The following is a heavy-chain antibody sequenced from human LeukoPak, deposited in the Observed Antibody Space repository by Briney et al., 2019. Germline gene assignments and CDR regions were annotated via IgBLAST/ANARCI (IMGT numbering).Heavy chain of an antibody. CDR1: GFTFDDYG. Sequence: GGSLRLSCAASGFTFDDYGMSWVRQAPGKGLEWVSGINWNGGSTGYADSVKGRFTISRDNAKNSLYLQMNSLRAEDTAIYYCAKNGDRGAYCSGGTCYPYYYYYMDVWGKGTTVTISS. CDR2: INWNGGST. V-gene: IGHV3-20*04. D-gene: IGHD2-15*01. J-gene: IGHJ6*03. CDR3: AKNGDRGAYCSGGTCYPYYYYYMDV.